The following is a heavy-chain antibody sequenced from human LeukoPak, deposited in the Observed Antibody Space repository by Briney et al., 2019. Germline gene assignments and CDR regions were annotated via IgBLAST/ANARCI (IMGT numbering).Heavy chain of an antibody. J-gene: IGHJ4*02. D-gene: IGHD1-26*01. CDR1: GFTFSSYA. Sequence: GGSLRLACAASGFTFSSYAMSWVRQAPGKGLEWVSGISGSGDTPYYADSVKGRFTICRDNSKNTLYLQMNSLRAEDTAVYYCAKILGSYWTPGYDYWGQGTLVTVSS. CDR2: ISGSGDTP. V-gene: IGHV3-23*01. CDR3: AKILGSYWTPGYDY.